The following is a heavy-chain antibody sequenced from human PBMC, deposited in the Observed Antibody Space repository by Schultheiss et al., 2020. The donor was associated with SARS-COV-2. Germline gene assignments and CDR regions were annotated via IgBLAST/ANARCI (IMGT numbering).Heavy chain of an antibody. CDR1: GGSISSSNW. V-gene: IGHV4-4*02. Sequence: SETLSLTCAVSGGSISSSNWWSWVRQPPGKGLEWIGTIHHSGSSFYSPSLKSRVSMSIDTSKNQFSLKLSSVTAADTAVYFCATSRTELWGRGTLVTVSS. CDR2: IHHSGSS. J-gene: IGHJ2*01. CDR3: ATSRTEL.